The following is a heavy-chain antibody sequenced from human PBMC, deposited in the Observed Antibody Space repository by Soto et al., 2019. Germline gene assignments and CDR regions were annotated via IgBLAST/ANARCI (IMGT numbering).Heavy chain of an antibody. D-gene: IGHD3-3*01. J-gene: IGHJ6*02. CDR3: AKEPGITIFPPLYGMDV. CDR2: ISYDGSNK. CDR1: GFTFSSYG. Sequence: QVQLVESGGGVVQPGRSLRLSCAASGFTFSSYGMHWVRQAPGKGLEWVAVISYDGSNKYYADSVKGRFTISRDNSKNTLYLQMNSLRAEDTAVYYCAKEPGITIFPPLYGMDVWGQGTTVTVSS. V-gene: IGHV3-30*18.